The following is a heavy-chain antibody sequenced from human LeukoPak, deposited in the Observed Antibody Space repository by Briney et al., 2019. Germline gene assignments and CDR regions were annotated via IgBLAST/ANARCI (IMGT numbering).Heavy chain of an antibody. CDR2: IYYSGST. CDR1: GFTFSDYY. CDR3: ARVRRGFSGYDPDWYFDL. Sequence: LRLSCAASGFTFSDYYWGWIRQPPGKGLEWIGSIYYSGSTYYNPSLKSRVTISLDTSKNQFSLKLSSVTAADTAVYYCARVRRGFSGYDPDWYFDLWGRGTLVTVSS. D-gene: IGHD5-12*01. J-gene: IGHJ2*01. V-gene: IGHV4-38-2*01.